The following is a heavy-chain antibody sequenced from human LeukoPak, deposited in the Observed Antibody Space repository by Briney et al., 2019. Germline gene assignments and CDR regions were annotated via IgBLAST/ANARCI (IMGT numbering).Heavy chain of an antibody. CDR2: IYHSGST. J-gene: IGHJ4*02. Sequence: SETLSLTCAVSGGSISSSNWWSWVRQPPGKGLEWIGEIYHSGSTNYNPSLKSRVTISVDKSKNQFSLKLSSVTAADTAVYYCARSRVLRYCDQPGYFDYWGQGTLVTVSS. CDR1: GGSISSSNW. V-gene: IGHV4-4*02. CDR3: ARSRVLRYCDQPGYFDY. D-gene: IGHD3-9*01.